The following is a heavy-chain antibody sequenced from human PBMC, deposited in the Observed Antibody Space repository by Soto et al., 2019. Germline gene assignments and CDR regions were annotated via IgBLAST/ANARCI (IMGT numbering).Heavy chain of an antibody. CDR1: GYTFTSYH. J-gene: IGHJ4*02. CDR2: IIPDGVRT. Sequence: ASVKVSSKASGYTFTSYHINWVRQATGQGLEWMEIIIPDGVRTSYSQKFQGRVTMTRDTSTTTVYMELSILRSEDTAVYSCETRDPGDYWGKGTLVTVSS. V-gene: IGHV1-46*01. CDR3: ETRDPGDY.